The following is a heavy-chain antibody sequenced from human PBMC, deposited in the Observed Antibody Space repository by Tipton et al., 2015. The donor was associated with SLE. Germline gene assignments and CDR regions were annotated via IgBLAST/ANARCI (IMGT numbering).Heavy chain of an antibody. V-gene: IGHV1-18*04. J-gene: IGHJ3*01. D-gene: IGHD2-21*02. Sequence: QSGAEVKKPGASVKVSCKTSGYTFTGYYVHWVRQAPGQGLEWIGWISAHNGDTDYAQRLQGRVTMTTDTSTSTAYMELKSLTSDDTAVYYCARGAGAAALPHAFDVWGQGTTVTVSS. CDR2: ISAHNGDT. CDR3: ARGAGAAALPHAFDV. CDR1: GYTFTGYY.